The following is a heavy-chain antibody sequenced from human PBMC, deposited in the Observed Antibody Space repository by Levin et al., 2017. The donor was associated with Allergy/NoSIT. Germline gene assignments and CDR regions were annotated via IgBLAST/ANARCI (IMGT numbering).Heavy chain of an antibody. D-gene: IGHD2-21*02. V-gene: IGHV3-11*01. J-gene: IGHJ6*02. CDR1: EFTFSDYY. CDR2: ISSSGQSI. Sequence: LSLTCAASEFTFSDYYMVWIRPASGKGLQWVSYISSSGQSIYYSDSARGRFTVSRDNSKNTLYLQMNNLRAEDTAVYYCARIISPAYCGGDCTNNYGMDVWGQGTTVTVSS. CDR3: ARIISPAYCGGDCTNNYGMDV.